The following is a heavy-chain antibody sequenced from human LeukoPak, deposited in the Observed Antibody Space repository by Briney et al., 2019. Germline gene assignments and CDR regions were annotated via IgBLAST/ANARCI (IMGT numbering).Heavy chain of an antibody. D-gene: IGHD1-26*01. J-gene: IGHJ4*02. CDR3: AKDGGSYQFDS. CDR1: GLTFSSYG. Sequence: GWSLRLSCVASGLTFSSYGMSWVRQAPGKGLEWVSAISGSGGKTYNADSVKGRFTVSRDNSRKTLYLQMNSLRAEDTAVYYCAKDGGSYQFDSWGQGALVTVSS. CDR2: ISGSGGKT. V-gene: IGHV3-23*01.